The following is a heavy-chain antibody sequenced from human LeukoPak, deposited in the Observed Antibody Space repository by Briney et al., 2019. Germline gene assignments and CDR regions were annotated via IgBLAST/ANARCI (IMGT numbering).Heavy chain of an antibody. V-gene: IGHV3-74*01. J-gene: IGHJ4*02. D-gene: IGHD6-6*01. CDR1: GFTFSSYW. CDR3: ARGLISSSSSGDY. Sequence: GGALRLSCAASGFTFSSYWMHWVRQVPGKGLGWVSRINGEGSSTSYADSVKGRFTISRDNAKNTLYLQMNSLRAEDTAVYYCARGLISSSSSGDYWGQGSLVTVSS. CDR2: INGEGSST.